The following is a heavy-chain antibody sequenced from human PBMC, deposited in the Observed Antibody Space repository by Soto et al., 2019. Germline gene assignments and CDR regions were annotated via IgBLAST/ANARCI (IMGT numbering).Heavy chain of an antibody. V-gene: IGHV3-9*01. Sequence: EVQLVESGGGLVQPGRSLRLSCAASGFTFDDYAMHWVRQAPGKGLEWVSGISWNSGSIGYADSAKGRFTISRDNAKNSLYLQMNSLRAEDTALYYCATGSSWGQGTLVTVSS. CDR1: GFTFDDYA. J-gene: IGHJ5*02. CDR2: ISWNSGSI. D-gene: IGHD6-13*01. CDR3: ATGSS.